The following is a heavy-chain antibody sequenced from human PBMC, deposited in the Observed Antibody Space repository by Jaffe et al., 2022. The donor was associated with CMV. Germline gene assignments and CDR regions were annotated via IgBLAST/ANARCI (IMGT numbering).Heavy chain of an antibody. Sequence: QVQLVESGGGVVQPGRSLRLSCAASGFTFSSYGMHWVRQAPGKGLEWVAVISYDGSNKYYADSVKGRFTISRDNSKNTLYLQMNSLRAEDTAVYYCAKDAQEWLVGGYFDYWGQGTLVTVSS. CDR2: ISYDGSNK. J-gene: IGHJ4*02. D-gene: IGHD6-19*01. CDR1: GFTFSSYG. CDR3: AKDAQEWLVGGYFDY. V-gene: IGHV3-30*18.